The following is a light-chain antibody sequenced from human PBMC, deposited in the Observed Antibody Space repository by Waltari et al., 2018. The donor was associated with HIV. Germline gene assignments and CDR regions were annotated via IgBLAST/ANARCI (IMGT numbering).Light chain of an antibody. J-gene: IGLJ2*01. Sequence: QSVLTQPPSKSGTPGQRVTISCSGSSSHIGSNTVSWFQQFPGKAPKGLIDGKKHRHSGVPDRFSGAKAGTSASLAIGGLQSEDEADYYCASWDDSLMGPVFGGGTTLTVL. V-gene: IGLV1-44*01. CDR3: ASWDDSLMGPV. CDR2: GKK. CDR1: SSHIGSNT.